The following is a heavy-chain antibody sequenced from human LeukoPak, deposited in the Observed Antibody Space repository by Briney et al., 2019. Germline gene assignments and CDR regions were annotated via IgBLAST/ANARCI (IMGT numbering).Heavy chain of an antibody. D-gene: IGHD2-2*01. V-gene: IGHV2-70*04. CDR3: ALITFGGRKSCSSASCYGVAWFDP. Sequence: ESGPTLVNPTQTLALTCTFSGFSLSSNEFRVSWIRQTPGKALEWIAHIDWDNSKFSSASLETRLTISKDTSKNQVVLTMTNMDPVDTATYYCALITFGGRKSCSSASCYGVAWFDPWGEGTLVTISS. CDR2: IDWDNSK. CDR1: GFSLSSNEFR. J-gene: IGHJ5*02.